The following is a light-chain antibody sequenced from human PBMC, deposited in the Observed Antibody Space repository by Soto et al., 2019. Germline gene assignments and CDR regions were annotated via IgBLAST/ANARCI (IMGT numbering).Light chain of an antibody. CDR1: QSVGSN. Sequence: EIVMTQSPATLSVSPGERATLSCRASQSVGSNLAWYQQKPGQAPRLLIYGASTRTTAIPARFSGSGSGTEFTLTISSLQSEDFAVYYCQNYNNWPPYAFGQGTKLEIK. CDR2: GAS. V-gene: IGKV3-15*01. CDR3: QNYNNWPPYA. J-gene: IGKJ2*01.